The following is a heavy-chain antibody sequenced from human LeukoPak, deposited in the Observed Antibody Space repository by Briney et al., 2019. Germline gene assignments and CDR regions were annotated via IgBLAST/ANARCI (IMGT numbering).Heavy chain of an antibody. Sequence: GGSLRLSCAASGFTFSAYAMNWVRQAPGEGLEWVSTISGSGGTTYYADSVKGRFTLSRDNSKNTLYLQVNSLRAEDTAIYYCAKDRYYDSSGWISFDYWGQGTLVTVSS. CDR3: AKDRYYDSSGWISFDY. V-gene: IGHV3-23*01. CDR2: ISGSGGTT. D-gene: IGHD3-22*01. CDR1: GFTFSAYA. J-gene: IGHJ4*02.